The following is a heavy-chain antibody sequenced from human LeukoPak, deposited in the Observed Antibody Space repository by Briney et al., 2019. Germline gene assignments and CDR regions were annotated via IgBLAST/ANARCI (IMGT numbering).Heavy chain of an antibody. V-gene: IGHV4-4*02. CDR3: ARPPDR. CDR1: GVSISSINW. CDR2: IYHNGST. J-gene: IGHJ5*02. Sequence: SGTLSLTCAVSGVSISSINWWWCVRPPRGEGLEWIGEIYHNGSTNYNPSLKSRVTISVDNSKNQFSLKVSSVTAADTAIYYCARPPDRWGQGTLVTVSS.